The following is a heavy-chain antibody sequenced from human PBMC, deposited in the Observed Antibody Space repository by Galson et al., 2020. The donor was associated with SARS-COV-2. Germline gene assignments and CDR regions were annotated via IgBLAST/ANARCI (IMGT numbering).Heavy chain of an antibody. CDR3: ARDLGIAVAGTVGAGWFDP. V-gene: IGHV4-31*03. Sequence: SETLSLTCTVSGGSISSGGYYWSWIRQHPGKGLEWIGYIYYSGSTYYNPSLKSRVTISVDTSKNQFSLKLSSVTAADTAVYYCARDLGIAVAGTVGAGWFDPWGQGTLVTVSS. CDR1: GGSISSGGYY. D-gene: IGHD6-19*01. CDR2: IYYSGST. J-gene: IGHJ5*02.